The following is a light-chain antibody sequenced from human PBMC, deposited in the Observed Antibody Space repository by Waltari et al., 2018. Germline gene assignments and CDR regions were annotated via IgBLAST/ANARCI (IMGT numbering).Light chain of an antibody. J-gene: IGKJ1*01. CDR3: QQRHTWPRT. CDR2: DAS. CDR1: QSVGTS. Sequence: EIFLTRSPATLSVSAGERAALSCRASQSVGTSLAWYQHRTGQAPRLLIYDASKRAAGIPARFSGSGSGTDCTLAIDTLEPEDFAVYYCQQRHTWPRTFGQGTKVEI. V-gene: IGKV3-11*01.